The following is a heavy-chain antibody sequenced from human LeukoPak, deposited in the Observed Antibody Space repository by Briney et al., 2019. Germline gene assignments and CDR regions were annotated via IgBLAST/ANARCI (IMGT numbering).Heavy chain of an antibody. D-gene: IGHD3-10*01. CDR3: ARDMVRGVSDY. Sequence: GGSLRLSCAASGFTVSTNYMSWVRQAPGKGLEWVSVIYSGGNTYYADSVKGRFTISRDNSKNTLYLQMNSLRAEDTAVCYCARDMVRGVSDYWGQGTLVTVSS. CDR1: GFTVSTNY. V-gene: IGHV3-53*01. CDR2: IYSGGNT. J-gene: IGHJ4*02.